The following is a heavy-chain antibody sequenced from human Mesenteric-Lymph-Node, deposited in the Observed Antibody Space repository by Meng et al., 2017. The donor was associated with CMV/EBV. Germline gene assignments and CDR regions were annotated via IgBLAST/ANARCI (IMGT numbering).Heavy chain of an antibody. CDR3: AKDAYFYAT. J-gene: IGHJ5*02. D-gene: IGHD2/OR15-2a*01. CDR1: GFSFSDCY. CDR2: IRTGGGTI. V-gene: IGHV3-11*01. Sequence: GESLKISCAASGFSFSDCYMRWIRQASGKGLEWVSYIRTGGGTIYYADSVKGRFTISRDTSKNTVYLHMNSLRAEDTALYYCAKDAYFYATWGQGTLVTVSS.